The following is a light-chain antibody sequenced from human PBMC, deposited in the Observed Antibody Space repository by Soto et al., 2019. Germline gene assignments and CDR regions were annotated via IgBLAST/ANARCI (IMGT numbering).Light chain of an antibody. CDR2: KAS. CDR1: QSISSW. V-gene: IGKV1-5*03. J-gene: IGKJ1*01. Sequence: DIQMTQSPSTLSASVGDRVTITCRASQSISSWLAWYQQKPGKAPKLLIYKASSLESGVPSRFSGSGSGTEFTLTISSLQADDFATHYSQQYNSYSWWGFGQCTKV. CDR3: QQYNSYSWWG.